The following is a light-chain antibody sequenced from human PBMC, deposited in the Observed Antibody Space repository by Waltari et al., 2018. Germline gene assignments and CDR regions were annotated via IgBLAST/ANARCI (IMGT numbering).Light chain of an antibody. J-gene: IGKJ4*01. Sequence: IQMTQSPSSLSASVGDRVTITCRPSQSISYYLNWYQQKPGKAPNLLIYETSNLQSGVPSRFSGSGSGTDFSLTISKLQPEDFVTYYCQQSFRTPLTFGGGTKVEIK. CDR3: QQSFRTPLT. V-gene: IGKV1-39*01. CDR2: ETS. CDR1: QSISYY.